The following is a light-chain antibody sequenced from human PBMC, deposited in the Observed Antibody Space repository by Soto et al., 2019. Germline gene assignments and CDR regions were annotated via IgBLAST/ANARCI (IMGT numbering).Light chain of an antibody. CDR3: QQSDSLPLT. J-gene: IGKJ4*01. Sequence: DIHMTQSPSSVSASVGNRFTIACRASQGIRIWLAWYQQKAGKAPKLLIYSASTLHSGVSSRFSGGGSGTEFTLTISSLQPEDFETYYCQQSDSLPLTFGGGTKVDIK. CDR2: SAS. V-gene: IGKV1-12*01. CDR1: QGIRIW.